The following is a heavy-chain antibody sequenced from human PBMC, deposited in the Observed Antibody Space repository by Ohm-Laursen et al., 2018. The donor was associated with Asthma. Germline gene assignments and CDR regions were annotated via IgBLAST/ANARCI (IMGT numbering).Heavy chain of an antibody. J-gene: IGHJ5*02. D-gene: IGHD3-3*01. V-gene: IGHV4-30-2*01. CDR2: IYHSGST. CDR1: GGSISSGGYS. CDR3: ARVVRFLEWSTKYNWFDP. Sequence: TLSLTCAVSGGSISSGGYSWSWIRQPPGKGLEWIGYIYHSGSTYYNPSLKSRVTISVDRSKNQFSLKLSSVTAADTAVYYCARVVRFLEWSTKYNWFDPWGQGTLVTVSS.